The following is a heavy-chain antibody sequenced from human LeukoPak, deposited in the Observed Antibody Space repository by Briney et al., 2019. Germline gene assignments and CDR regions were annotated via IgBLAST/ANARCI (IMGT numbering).Heavy chain of an antibody. D-gene: IGHD2-15*01. CDR3: ARDILGYCSGGCCYSY. J-gene: IGHJ4*02. Sequence: ASVKVSCKASGYTFTDYYIHWVRQAPGQGLEWMGIINPSGGSTSYAQKFQGRVTMTRDTSTSTVYMELSSLRSEDTAVYYCARDILGYCSGGCCYSYWGQGTLVTVSS. CDR2: INPSGGST. CDR1: GYTFTDYY. V-gene: IGHV1-46*01.